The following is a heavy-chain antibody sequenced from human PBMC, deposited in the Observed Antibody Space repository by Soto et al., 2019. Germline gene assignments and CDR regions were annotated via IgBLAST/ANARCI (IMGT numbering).Heavy chain of an antibody. CDR3: ARGPYGEGQYFDY. CDR1: GFTFSSFA. CDR2: ISGSGGST. V-gene: IGHV3-23*01. J-gene: IGHJ4*02. Sequence: GGSLRLSCAASGFTFSSFAMSWVRQAPGKGLEWVSAISGSGGSTYYADSVKGRFTVSRDNSKNTIYLQANSLRAEDTAVYYCARGPYGEGQYFDYWGQGPPVPAS. D-gene: IGHD3-16*01.